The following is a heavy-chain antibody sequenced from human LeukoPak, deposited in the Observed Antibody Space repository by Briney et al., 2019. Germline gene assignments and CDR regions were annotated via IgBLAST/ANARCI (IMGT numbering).Heavy chain of an antibody. Sequence: ASVKVSCKASGYTFTGYYMHWVRQAPGQGLEWMGWINPNSGGTNYAQKFQGRVTMTRDTSISTAYMELSRLRSDDTAVYYCARVYFGRDYYDSSGYYYWGQGTLVTVSS. CDR2: INPNSGGT. CDR3: ARVYFGRDYYDSSGYYY. J-gene: IGHJ4*02. D-gene: IGHD3-22*01. V-gene: IGHV1-2*02. CDR1: GYTFTGYY.